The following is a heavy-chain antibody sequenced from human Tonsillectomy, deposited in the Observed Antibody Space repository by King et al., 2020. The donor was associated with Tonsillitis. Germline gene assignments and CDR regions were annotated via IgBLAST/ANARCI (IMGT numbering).Heavy chain of an antibody. Sequence: QLQESGPGLVKPSETLSLTCTVSGGSISSSSYYWGWIRQPPGKGLEWIGGIYYSGSTYYNPSLKSRVTISVDTSKNQFSLKLSSVTAADTAVYYCAGRSRRGYSYGFDNWGQGTLVTVSS. J-gene: IGHJ4*02. CDR2: IYYSGST. V-gene: IGHV4-39*01. CDR1: GGSISSSSYY. CDR3: AGRSRRGYSYGFDN. D-gene: IGHD5-18*01.